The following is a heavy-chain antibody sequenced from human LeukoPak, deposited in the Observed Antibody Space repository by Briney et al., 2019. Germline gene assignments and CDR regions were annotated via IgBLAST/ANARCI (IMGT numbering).Heavy chain of an antibody. CDR3: ARGDDSSGQVDY. D-gene: IGHD3-22*01. CDR2: ISYDGSSK. V-gene: IGHV3-30-3*01. Sequence: GGSLRLSCAASGFTFSTYAMHWVRQAPGKGLEWVAIISYDGSSKYYANSVKGRFTISRDNSKSTLYLQMNSPRPEDTAVYYCARGDDSSGQVDYWGQGTLVTVSS. J-gene: IGHJ4*02. CDR1: GFTFSTYA.